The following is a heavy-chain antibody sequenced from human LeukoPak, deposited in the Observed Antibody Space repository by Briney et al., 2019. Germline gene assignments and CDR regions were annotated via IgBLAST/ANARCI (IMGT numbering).Heavy chain of an antibody. V-gene: IGHV3-53*01. CDR1: GFTVSSNY. D-gene: IGHD1-26*01. CDR3: ASGAGSGRLYYYYYMDV. Sequence: GGSLRLSCVASGFTVSSNYMNWVRQAPGKGLEWVSVIYSGGSTYYADSVKGRFTISRDYSKNTLYLQMDSLRADDTAVYYCASGAGSGRLYYYYYMDVWGKGTTVTVSS. CDR2: IYSGGST. J-gene: IGHJ6*03.